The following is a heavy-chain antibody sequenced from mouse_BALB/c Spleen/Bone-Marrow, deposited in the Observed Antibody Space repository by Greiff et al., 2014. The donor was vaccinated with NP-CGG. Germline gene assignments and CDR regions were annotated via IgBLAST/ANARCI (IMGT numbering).Heavy chain of an antibody. CDR2: IWSGGST. D-gene: IGHD1-3*01. Sequence: QVQLKESGPGLVQPSQILSITCTVSGFSLTSYGVHWVRQSPGKGLEWLGVIWSGGSTDYNAAFISRLSISKDNSKSQVFFKMNSLQANDTAIYYCARESFAYWGQGTLVTVSA. CDR1: GFSLTSYG. J-gene: IGHJ3*01. CDR3: ARESFAY. V-gene: IGHV2-2*02.